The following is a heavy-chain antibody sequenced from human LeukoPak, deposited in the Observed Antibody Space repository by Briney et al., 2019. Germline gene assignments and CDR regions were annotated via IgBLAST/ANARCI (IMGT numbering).Heavy chain of an antibody. CDR3: AGSGRGDYGDYVY. V-gene: IGHV1-18*01. CDR2: ISAYNGNT. CDR1: GYTFTSYG. Sequence: ASVKVSCKASGYTFTSYGISWVRQAPGQGLEWMGWISAYNGNTNYAQKLQGRVTMTTDTSTSTAYTELRSLRSDDTAVYYCAGSGRGDYGDYVYWGQGTLVTVSS. D-gene: IGHD4-17*01. J-gene: IGHJ4*02.